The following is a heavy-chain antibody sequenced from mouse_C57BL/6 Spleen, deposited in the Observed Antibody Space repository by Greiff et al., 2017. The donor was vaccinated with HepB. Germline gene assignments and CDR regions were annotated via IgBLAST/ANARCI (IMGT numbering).Heavy chain of an antibody. J-gene: IGHJ1*03. D-gene: IGHD2-2*01. CDR3: ARSTTMVTRYFDV. CDR1: GYTFTDYY. Sequence: VQLKQSGPELVKPGASVKISCKASGYTFTDYYMNWVKQSHGKSLEWIGDINPNNGGTSYNQKFKGKATLTVDKSSSTAYMELRSLTSEDSAVYYCARSTTMVTRYFDVWGTGTTVTVSS. V-gene: IGHV1-26*01. CDR2: INPNNGGT.